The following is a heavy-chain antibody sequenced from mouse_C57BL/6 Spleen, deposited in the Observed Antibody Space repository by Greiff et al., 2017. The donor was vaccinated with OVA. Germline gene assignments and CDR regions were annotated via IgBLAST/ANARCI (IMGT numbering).Heavy chain of an antibody. V-gene: IGHV3-6*01. J-gene: IGHJ4*01. CDR1: GYSITSGYY. Sequence: VKLQESGPGLVKPSQSLSLTCSVTGYSITSGYYWNWIRQFPGNKLEWMGYISYDGSNNYNPSLKNRISITRDTSKNQFFLKLNSVTTEDTATYYCAGDYDAMDYWGQGTSVTVSS. CDR3: AGDYDAMDY. CDR2: ISYDGSN.